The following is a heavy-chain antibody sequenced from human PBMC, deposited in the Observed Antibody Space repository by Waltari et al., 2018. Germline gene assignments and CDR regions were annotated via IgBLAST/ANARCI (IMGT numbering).Heavy chain of an antibody. V-gene: IGHV3-48*04. Sequence: EVQLVESGGGLVQPGGSLRLSCASSGFTFSSYSINWVRQAPGKGLEWVSYISSSSSTIYYADSVKGRFTISRDNAKNSLYLQMNSLRAEDTAVYYCARDWTGGLLWGQGTLVTVSS. CDR2: ISSSSSTI. J-gene: IGHJ4*02. CDR1: GFTFSSYS. D-gene: IGHD3-10*01. CDR3: ARDWTGGLL.